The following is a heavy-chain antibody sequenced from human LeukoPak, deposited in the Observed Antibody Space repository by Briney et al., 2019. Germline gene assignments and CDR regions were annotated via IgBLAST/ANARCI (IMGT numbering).Heavy chain of an antibody. V-gene: IGHV4-61*02. CDR2: IYTSGST. CDR3: AREYYYDSSGSPGVDY. J-gene: IGHJ4*02. D-gene: IGHD3-22*01. Sequence: SQTLSLTRTVSGGSISSGSYYWSWMRQPAGKGLDWIGRIYTSGSTNYNPSLKSRVTISVDTSKNQFSLKLSSVTAADTAVYYCAREYYYDSSGSPGVDYWGQGTLVPVSS. CDR1: GGSISSGSYY.